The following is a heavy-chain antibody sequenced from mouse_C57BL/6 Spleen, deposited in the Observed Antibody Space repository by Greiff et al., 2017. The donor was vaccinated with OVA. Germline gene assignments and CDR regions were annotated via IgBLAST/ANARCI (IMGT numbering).Heavy chain of an antibody. V-gene: IGHV5-4*01. Sequence: EVKLMESGGGLVKPGGSLKLSCAASGFTFSSYAMSWVRQTPEKRLEWVATISDGGSYTYYPDNVKGRFTISRDNAKNNLYLQMSHLKSEDTAMYYCAREGYDYDEGAWFAYWGQGTLVTVSA. CDR2: ISDGGSYT. J-gene: IGHJ3*01. CDR3: AREGYDYDEGAWFAY. CDR1: GFTFSSYA. D-gene: IGHD2-4*01.